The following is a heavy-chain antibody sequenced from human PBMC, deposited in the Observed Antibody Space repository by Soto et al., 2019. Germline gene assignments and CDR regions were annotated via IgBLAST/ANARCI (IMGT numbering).Heavy chain of an antibody. J-gene: IGHJ3*02. CDR3: ARVLRAAGDAFDI. CDR2: IKQGGTEI. V-gene: IGHV3-7*03. D-gene: IGHD6-13*01. CDR1: GFTLSSYW. Sequence: GGSLRLSCAASGFTLSSYWMTWVRQAPGQGLEWVASIKQGGTEIHYVDSVKGRFTISRDDARNSLHLQLNSLRAEDAALYYCARVLRAAGDAFDIWGQGTVVTVSS.